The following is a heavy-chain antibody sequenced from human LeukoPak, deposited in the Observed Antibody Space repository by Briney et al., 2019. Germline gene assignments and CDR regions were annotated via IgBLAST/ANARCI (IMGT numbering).Heavy chain of an antibody. CDR1: GGSIKGYH. CDR2: IYSNEAT. CDR3: ARRNDFHI. Sequence: SGTLSLTCTVSGGSIKGYHWSWIRQPPGKGLEWIGYIYSNEATEYKPSLKSRVTISADTSKNQFSLKLTSVSAADTAIYYCARRNDFHIWGQGTMVTVSS. V-gene: IGHV4-4*08. J-gene: IGHJ3*02.